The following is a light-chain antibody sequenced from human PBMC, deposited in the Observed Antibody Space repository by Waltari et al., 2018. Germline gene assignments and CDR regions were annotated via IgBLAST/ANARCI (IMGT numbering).Light chain of an antibody. J-gene: IGKJ4*01. CDR3: QQYDSWPQT. Sequence: EVVMTQSPATLSVSPGERATLFCRTSQSVDYKLAWYQHKPGQAPRLLISDISTRIPGIPARFSGGGSGTLFTLTISSLQSEDFAVYYCQQYDSWPQTFGGGTKVEIK. CDR2: DIS. CDR1: QSVDYK. V-gene: IGKV3-15*01.